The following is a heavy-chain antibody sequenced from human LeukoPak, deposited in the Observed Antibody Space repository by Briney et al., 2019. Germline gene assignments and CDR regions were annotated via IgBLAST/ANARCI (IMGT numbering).Heavy chain of an antibody. V-gene: IGHV4-59*01. J-gene: IGHJ6*04. D-gene: IGHD3-16*01. CDR1: GGSISSYY. Sequence: SETLSLTCTVSGGSISSYYWSWIRQPPGKGLEWIGYIYYSGSTNYNPSLKSRVTISVDTSKNQFSLKLSSVTAADTAVYYCARSLKGAGMDVWGKGTTVTVPS. CDR3: ARSLKGAGMDV. CDR2: IYYSGST.